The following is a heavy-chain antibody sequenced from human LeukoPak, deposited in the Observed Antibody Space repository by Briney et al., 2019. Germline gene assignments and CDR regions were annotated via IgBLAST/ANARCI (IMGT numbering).Heavy chain of an antibody. CDR2: IYTSDST. J-gene: IGHJ4*02. Sequence: SETLSLTCTVSGGSISSYYWSCIRQPAGKGLEWIGRIYTSDSTNYNPSLKSRVTMSVDTSKNQFSLKLNSVTAADTAVYYCARETNSSSWRALDYWGQGTLVTVSS. D-gene: IGHD6-13*01. CDR1: GGSISSYY. V-gene: IGHV4-4*07. CDR3: ARETNSSSWRALDY.